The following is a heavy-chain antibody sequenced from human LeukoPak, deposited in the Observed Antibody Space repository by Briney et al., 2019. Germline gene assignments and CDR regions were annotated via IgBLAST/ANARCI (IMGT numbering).Heavy chain of an antibody. V-gene: IGHV3-11*01. CDR2: ISGTGSAV. J-gene: IGHJ4*02. CDR3: ARVSNRGLDS. Sequence: GGSLRLSCAASGFTFSDYYMSWVRLAPGKGLQWVSYISGTGSAVYNADSVRGRFTVSRDNAKNSLFLEMNSLRAEDTAVYYCARVSNRGLDSWGQGTLVTVCS. CDR1: GFTFSDYY. D-gene: IGHD1-14*01.